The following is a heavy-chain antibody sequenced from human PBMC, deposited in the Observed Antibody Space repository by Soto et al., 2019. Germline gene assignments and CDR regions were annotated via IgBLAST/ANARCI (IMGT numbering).Heavy chain of an antibody. CDR1: GFTFSSYA. D-gene: IGHD3-16*01. V-gene: IGHV3-23*01. CDR3: ARARRGAPYYYTMDL. J-gene: IGHJ6*02. Sequence: GGSMRLSCIASGFTFSSYAMTWVRQAPGKGLEWVSDISGSGGITYYADSVKGRFTISRDNSKNTLNLQMNSLRADDTAVYYCARARRGAPYYYTMDLWGQGTTVTVSS. CDR2: ISGSGGIT.